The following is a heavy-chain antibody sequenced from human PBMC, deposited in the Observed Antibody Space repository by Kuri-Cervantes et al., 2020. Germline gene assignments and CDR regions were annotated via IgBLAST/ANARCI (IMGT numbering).Heavy chain of an antibody. CDR2: ISSGSGYI. J-gene: IGHJ4*02. CDR1: GFTFSSYS. V-gene: IGHV3-21*04. CDR3: ARVCGYSGYDREYYFDY. Sequence: GGSLRLSCAASGFTFSSYSMNWVRQAPGRGLEWVSSISSGSGYIYHAESVEGRFTISRDNTKNSLYLQMNSLRAEDTAVYYCARVCGYSGYDREYYFDYWGQGTLVTVSS. D-gene: IGHD5-12*01.